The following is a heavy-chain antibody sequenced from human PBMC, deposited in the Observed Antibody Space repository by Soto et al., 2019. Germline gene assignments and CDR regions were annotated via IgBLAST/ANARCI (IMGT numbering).Heavy chain of an antibody. D-gene: IGHD6-6*01. Sequence: QVQLVQSGAEVMEPGASVKISCKGSGYTFTNFYIHWVRQALGQGLEWMGIVNPNGGSTNYAQNFKGRITISRDTSTSTVYMDLSSLRSEDTAVYYCARGLASGDYWGQGTLVTVSS. J-gene: IGHJ4*02. V-gene: IGHV1-46*01. CDR2: VNPNGGST. CDR3: ARGLASGDY. CDR1: GYTFTNFY.